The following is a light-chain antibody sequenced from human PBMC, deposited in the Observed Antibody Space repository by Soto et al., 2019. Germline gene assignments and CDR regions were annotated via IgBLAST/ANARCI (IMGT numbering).Light chain of an antibody. V-gene: IGKV3-15*01. Sequence: VLSQSPCTLSLSPGERATLSCRASQSVSSSYLAWYQQKLGQAPRLLIYGASTRATGIPARFSGSGSGTEFTLTISSLQSEDFAVYYCQQYNNWPPWTFGQGTKV. CDR3: QQYNNWPPWT. CDR2: GAS. CDR1: QSVSSSY. J-gene: IGKJ1*01.